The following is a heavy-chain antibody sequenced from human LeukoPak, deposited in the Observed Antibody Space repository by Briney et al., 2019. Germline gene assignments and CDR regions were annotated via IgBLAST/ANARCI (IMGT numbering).Heavy chain of an antibody. CDR1: CAFFSWSY. CDR3: ARRGRVHQLLYRGIQFDY. CDR2: INHIGST. J-gene: IGHJ4*02. V-gene: IGHV4-34*01. Sequence: SETLSLTCAVYCAFFSWSYWSWTRLQARKGLESMGEINHIGSTNSNPSLKSRVTISVDTSKTQCSLKLSSVTAADTAVYYCARRGRVHQLLYRGIQFDYWGQGTLVTVSS. D-gene: IGHD2-2*02.